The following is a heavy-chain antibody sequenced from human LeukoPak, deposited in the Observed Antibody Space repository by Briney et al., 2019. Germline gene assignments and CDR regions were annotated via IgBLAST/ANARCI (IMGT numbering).Heavy chain of an antibody. D-gene: IGHD6-13*01. CDR1: GFTVSGSF. CDR2: IYSGDYT. V-gene: IGHV3-66*02. CDR3: AREEGKQQMEAFDY. J-gene: IGHJ4*02. Sequence: PGGSLRLSCAASGFTVSGSFMSWLRQAPGKGLEWVSIIYSGDYTYYADSVKGRFTISRDNSKNTLYLQMNSLRPEDAAVYYCAREEGKQQMEAFDYWGQGTLVTVSS.